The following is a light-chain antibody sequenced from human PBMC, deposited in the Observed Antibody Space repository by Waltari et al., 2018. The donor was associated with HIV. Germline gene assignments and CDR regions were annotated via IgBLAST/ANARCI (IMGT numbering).Light chain of an antibody. J-gene: IGLJ2*01. CDR2: EVT. V-gene: IGLV2-18*02. Sequence: QSALTQPPSVSGSPGQSVTISCAGTNSDIGGYDRVSWYQQPPGTAPKHLLYEVTNRPSGVPGRVSASKSGTTASLTISGLQAGDEGDYYCSSYSATNTVVFGGGTKLTVL. CDR3: SSYSATNTVV. CDR1: NSDIGGYDR.